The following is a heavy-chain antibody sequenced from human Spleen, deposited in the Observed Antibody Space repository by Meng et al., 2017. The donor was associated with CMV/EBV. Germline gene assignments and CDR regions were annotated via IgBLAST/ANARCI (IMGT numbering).Heavy chain of an antibody. CDR3: ARAARRYYYGMDV. J-gene: IGHJ6*02. Sequence: ETLSLTCAASGFTFSDYDIHWVRQATGKGLEWVSAIGTAGDTYYPGSVKGRFTISRENAKNSLYLQMNSLRAGGTAVYYCARAARRYYYGMDVWGQGTTVTVSS. V-gene: IGHV3-13*01. CDR1: GFTFSDYD. CDR2: IGTAGDT. D-gene: IGHD6-6*01.